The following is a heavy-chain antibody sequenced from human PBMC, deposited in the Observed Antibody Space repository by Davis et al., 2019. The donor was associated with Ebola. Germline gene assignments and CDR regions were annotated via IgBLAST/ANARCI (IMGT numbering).Heavy chain of an antibody. CDR3: ARDDRVFIGYVAEAGTYYFDY. V-gene: IGHV7-4-1*02. D-gene: IGHD6-19*01. CDR1: GYTFTGCY. J-gene: IGHJ4*02. CDR2: INTNTGNP. Sequence: AASVKVSCKASGYTFTGCYMHWVRQAPGQGLEWMGWINTNTGNPTYAQRFTGRFVFSLDTSVSTAYLQISSLKAEDTAVYYCARDDRVFIGYVAEAGTYYFDYWGQRTMVTVSS.